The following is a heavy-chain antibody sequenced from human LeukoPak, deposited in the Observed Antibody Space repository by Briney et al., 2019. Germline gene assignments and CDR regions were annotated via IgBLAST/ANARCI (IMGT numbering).Heavy chain of an antibody. J-gene: IGHJ3*01. CDR1: GFTFSPYW. D-gene: IGHD2-21*02. Sequence: GGSLRLSCAAPGFTFSPYWMHWVRQGPGKGLVWVARIDSDGSSTIYADSVKGRLTISRDNAQNTLYLQMDSLRAEDTAVYYCARGGGDHAFDVWGQGTMVTVSS. V-gene: IGHV3-74*01. CDR3: ARGGGDHAFDV. CDR2: IDSDGSST.